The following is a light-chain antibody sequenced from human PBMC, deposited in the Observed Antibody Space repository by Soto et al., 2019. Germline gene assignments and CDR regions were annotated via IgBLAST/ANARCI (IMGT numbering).Light chain of an antibody. Sequence: DLQMTQSPSSLSASVGDRFTITCRARLIMSSYLNWYQQKPGKAPKSLIFAASSLQSGVSSRFSGSGSGTEFTLTISNLQPEDFATYFCQQYDRFPNTFGQGTRLEIK. CDR2: AAS. V-gene: IGKV1-16*01. J-gene: IGKJ5*01. CDR3: QQYDRFPNT. CDR1: LIMSSY.